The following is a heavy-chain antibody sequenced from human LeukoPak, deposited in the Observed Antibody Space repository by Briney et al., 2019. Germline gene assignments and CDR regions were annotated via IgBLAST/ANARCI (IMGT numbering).Heavy chain of an antibody. Sequence: PGGSLRLSCAASGFTFSSYAMSWVRQAPGKGLEWVANIKQDGSEKYYVDSVKGRFTISRDNAKNSLYLQMNSLRAEDTAVYYCAGCSSCWGQGTLVTVSS. V-gene: IGHV3-7*01. CDR2: IKQDGSEK. J-gene: IGHJ4*02. CDR1: GFTFSSYA. D-gene: IGHD6-13*01. CDR3: AGCSSC.